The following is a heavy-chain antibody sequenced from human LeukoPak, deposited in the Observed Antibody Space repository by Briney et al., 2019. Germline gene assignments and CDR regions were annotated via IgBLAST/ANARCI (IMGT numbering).Heavy chain of an antibody. J-gene: IGHJ4*02. V-gene: IGHV1-2*02. D-gene: IGHD6-25*01. CDR2: INPNSGGT. CDR3: ARVPGYSSAAFDY. CDR1: GYTFTGYY. Sequence: GASVKVSCKASGYTFTGYYMHWVRQAPGQGLEWMGWINPNSGGTNYAQKFQGRVTMTRDTSISTAYMELSRLRSDDTAVYYCARVPGYSSAAFDYWGQGTLVTVSS.